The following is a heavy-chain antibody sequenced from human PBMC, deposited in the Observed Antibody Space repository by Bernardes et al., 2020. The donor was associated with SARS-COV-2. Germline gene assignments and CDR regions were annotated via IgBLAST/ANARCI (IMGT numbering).Heavy chain of an antibody. CDR1: GFDYGDSG. Sequence: GGSLRLSCKVAGFDYGDSGMGWFRQAPGKGLEWIGCIASRTCGGAADYAASGKGRFTLTRDDFNSMAYLQMSGLKKEDKGTYYCSRHHCVNGGRCYFDSWGLGTVVTVS. D-gene: IGHD2-8*01. V-gene: IGHV3-49*03. CDR2: IASRTCGGAA. CDR3: SRHHCVNGGRCYFDS. J-gene: IGHJ4*02.